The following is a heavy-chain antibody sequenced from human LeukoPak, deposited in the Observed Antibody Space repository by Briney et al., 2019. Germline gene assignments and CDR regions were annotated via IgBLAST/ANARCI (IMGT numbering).Heavy chain of an antibody. CDR2: ISGSGGIT. Sequence: PGGSLRLSCAASGFTFSSYAMSWVRQAPGKGLEWVSAISGSGGITYYADSVKGRFTISRDNSKNTLYLQMNSLRAEDTAVYYCARDAAYGDYLAEYFQHWGQGTLVTVSS. CDR1: GFTFSSYA. J-gene: IGHJ1*01. CDR3: ARDAAYGDYLAEYFQH. V-gene: IGHV3-23*01. D-gene: IGHD4-17*01.